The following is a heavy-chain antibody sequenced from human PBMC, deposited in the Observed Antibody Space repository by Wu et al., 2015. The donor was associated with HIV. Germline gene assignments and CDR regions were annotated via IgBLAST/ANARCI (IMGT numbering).Heavy chain of an antibody. D-gene: IGHD3-22*01. CDR2: INPNSGSR. CDR3: ARDDDSRGYYYSLAY. CDR1: GYTFTSYF. J-gene: IGHJ4*02. Sequence: QVQLVQSGAEVKKPGASVKVSCKAFGYTFTSYFMHWVRQAPGQGPEWMGIINPNSGSRSYAQKFQGRVTMTRDTSTSTVHMELSTLRSEDTAVYYCARDDDSRGYYYSLAYWGQGTPVTVSS. V-gene: IGHV1-46*01.